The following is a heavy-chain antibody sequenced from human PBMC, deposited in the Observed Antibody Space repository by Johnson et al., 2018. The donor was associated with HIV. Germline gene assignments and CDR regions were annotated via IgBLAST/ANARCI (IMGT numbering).Heavy chain of an antibody. D-gene: IGHD3-16*01. CDR3: ASQVRGLRLGVDAFDI. J-gene: IGHJ3*02. CDR1: GFTFNSFG. V-gene: IGHV3-30*02. Sequence: QVQLVESGGGVVRPGGSLSLSCAASGFTFNSFGVHWVRQAPGKGLEWVAFIRDDGSNEDYADSVKGRFTISRDNSKNTLYLQMNKLRAEDTAVYFCASQVRGLRLGVDAFDIWGQGTMVTVSS. CDR2: IRDDGSNE.